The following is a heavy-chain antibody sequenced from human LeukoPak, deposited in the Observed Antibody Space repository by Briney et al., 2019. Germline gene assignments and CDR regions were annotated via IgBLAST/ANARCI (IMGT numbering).Heavy chain of an antibody. D-gene: IGHD6-13*01. Sequence: GGSLRLSCEASGFTLSTYWMNWVRQVPGKGLDWVANINPDGSGKRYVDSVKGRFTISRDNAKNSLYLQINSLRAEDTAVYYCARDSSSSWYWIDPWGQGTLVTVSS. CDR2: INPDGSGK. V-gene: IGHV3-7*01. CDR1: GFTLSTYW. J-gene: IGHJ5*02. CDR3: ARDSSSSWYWIDP.